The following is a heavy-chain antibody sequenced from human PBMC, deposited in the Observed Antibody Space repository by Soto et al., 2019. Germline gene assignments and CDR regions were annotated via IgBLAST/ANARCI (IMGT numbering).Heavy chain of an antibody. CDR2: ISPNSGNT. CDR1: GYTFTRNG. D-gene: IGHD3-22*01. CDR3: VKDRDSNSWPSRDV. Sequence: ASVKVSCKTSGYTFTRNGISWVRQAPGQGLEWMGWISPNSGNTKYAQKLQGRVIMTTDTSTTTAYMELRSLRSDDTAVYYCVKDRDSNSWPSRDVWGPGTTVTVSS. J-gene: IGHJ6*02. V-gene: IGHV1-18*01.